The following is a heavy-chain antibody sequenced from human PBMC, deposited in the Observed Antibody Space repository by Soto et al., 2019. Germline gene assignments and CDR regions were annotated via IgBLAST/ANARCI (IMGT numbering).Heavy chain of an antibody. Sequence: SVKVSCKASGGTFSSYAISWVRQAPGQGLEWMGGIIPIFGTANYAQKFQGRVTITADESTSTAYMELSSLRSEDTAVYYCARDLDSVQLERLGHDYWGQGTLVTVSS. J-gene: IGHJ4*02. CDR2: IIPIFGTA. D-gene: IGHD1-1*01. CDR3: ARDLDSVQLERLGHDY. CDR1: GGTFSSYA. V-gene: IGHV1-69*13.